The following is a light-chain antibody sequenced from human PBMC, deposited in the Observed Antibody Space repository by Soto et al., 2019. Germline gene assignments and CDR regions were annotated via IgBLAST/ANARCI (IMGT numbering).Light chain of an antibody. Sequence: QSVLTQPPSASGTPGQRVTISCSGSSSNIGSNNVNWYQQLPGTAPKLLIYSNNQRPSGVSDRVSGSKSGTSASLAITGLQSEDEADYYCAAWDDSLNGHVVFGGGTKLTVL. J-gene: IGLJ2*01. CDR3: AAWDDSLNGHVV. V-gene: IGLV1-44*01. CDR1: SSNIGSNN. CDR2: SNN.